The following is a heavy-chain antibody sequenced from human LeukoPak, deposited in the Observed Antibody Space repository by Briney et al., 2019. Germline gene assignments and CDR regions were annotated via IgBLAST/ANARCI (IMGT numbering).Heavy chain of an antibody. J-gene: IGHJ4*02. CDR2: ISYDGSNK. D-gene: IGHD4-17*01. V-gene: IGHV3-30*03. Sequence: PGRSLRLSCAASGFTFSSYGMHWVRQAPGKGLEWVAVISYDGSNKYYADSVKGRFTISRDNSKNTLYLQMNSLRAEDTAVYYCARDDYGDLAGGCHYWGQGTLVTVSS. CDR3: ARDDYGDLAGGCHY. CDR1: GFTFSSYG.